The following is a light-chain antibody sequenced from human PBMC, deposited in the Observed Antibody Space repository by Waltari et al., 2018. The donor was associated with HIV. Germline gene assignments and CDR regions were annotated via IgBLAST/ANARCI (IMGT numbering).Light chain of an antibody. J-gene: IGKJ1*01. V-gene: IGKV3-15*01. Sequence: EIVMTQSPATLSVSPGERATLSCRASQSISNNVAWYQQKPGQAPRLLINAASTRATGIPARFSGSGSGTEITLTISSLQSEDLAVYYCHQYNNWPRTFGQGTKVEIK. CDR2: AAS. CDR1: QSISNN. CDR3: HQYNNWPRT.